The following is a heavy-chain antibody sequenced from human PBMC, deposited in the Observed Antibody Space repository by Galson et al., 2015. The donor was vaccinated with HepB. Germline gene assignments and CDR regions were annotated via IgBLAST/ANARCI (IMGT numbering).Heavy chain of an antibody. CDR1: GDSVSSNSVA. V-gene: IGHV6-1*01. CDR3: TRQRGGFDY. J-gene: IGHJ4*02. Sequence: CAISGDSVSSNSVAWNWIRQSQSRGLEWLGRTYYRSKWYNDYALSVKSRITINSDTSKNQFSLQLNSVTPDDTAVYYCTRQRGGFDYRGQGNLVTVSS. D-gene: IGHD3-16*01. CDR2: TYYRSKWYN.